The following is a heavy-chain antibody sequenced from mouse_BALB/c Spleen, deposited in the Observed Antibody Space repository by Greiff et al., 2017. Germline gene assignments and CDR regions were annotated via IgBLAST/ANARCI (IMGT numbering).Heavy chain of an antibody. CDR1: GYTFTSYW. CDR3: ARGAARALHLDY. CDR2: IFPGTGTT. D-gene: IGHD3-1*01. Sequence: VQRVESGAELVKPGASVKLSCKTSGYTFTSYWIQWVKQRPGQGLGWIGEIFPGTGTTYYNEKFKGKATLTIDTSSSTAYMQLSSLTSEDSAVYFCARGAARALHLDYWGQGTTLTVSS. V-gene: IGHV1S132*01. J-gene: IGHJ2*01.